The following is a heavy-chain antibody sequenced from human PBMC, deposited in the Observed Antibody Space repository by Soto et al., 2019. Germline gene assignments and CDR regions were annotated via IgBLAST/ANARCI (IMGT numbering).Heavy chain of an antibody. CDR3: AREPPPGYYGSGSYDYYYYGMDV. D-gene: IGHD3-10*01. Sequence: AASVKVSCKASGGTFSSYAISWVRQAPGQGLEWMGGIIPIFGTANYAQKFQGRVTITADKSTSTAYMELSSLRSEDTAVYYCAREPPPGYYGSGSYDYYYYGMDVWGQGTTVTVSS. CDR1: GGTFSSYA. CDR2: IIPIFGTA. V-gene: IGHV1-69*06. J-gene: IGHJ6*02.